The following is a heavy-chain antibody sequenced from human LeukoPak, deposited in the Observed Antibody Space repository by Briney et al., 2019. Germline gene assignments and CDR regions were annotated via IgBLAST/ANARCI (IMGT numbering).Heavy chain of an antibody. D-gene: IGHD6-13*01. J-gene: IGHJ4*02. CDR1: GFTFSTYS. CDR3: AKSWGGIAAAGTFH. Sequence: GGSLRLSCVASGFTFSTYSLNWVRQAPGKGLEWVSSISGSSRYIYYADLVKGRFTISRDNSKNTLYLQMNSLRAEDTAVYYCAKSWGGIAAAGTFHWGQGTLVTVSS. CDR2: ISGSSRYI. V-gene: IGHV3-21*04.